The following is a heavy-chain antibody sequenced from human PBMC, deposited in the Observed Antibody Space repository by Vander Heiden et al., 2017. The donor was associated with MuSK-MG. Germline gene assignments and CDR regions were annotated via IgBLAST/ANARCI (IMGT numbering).Heavy chain of an antibody. J-gene: IGHJ4*02. Sequence: QVQLVEPGGGVVQPGRSLRPSCAASGFTFSNYAMHWVRQAPGKGLEWVAVISYDGSNKYYADAVKGRFTISRDNSKNTLYLQMNSLRAEDTAVYYCARDAPYGSGSYFDYWGQGTLVTVSS. D-gene: IGHD3-10*01. V-gene: IGHV3-30*04. CDR2: ISYDGSNK. CDR1: GFTFSNYA. CDR3: ARDAPYGSGSYFDY.